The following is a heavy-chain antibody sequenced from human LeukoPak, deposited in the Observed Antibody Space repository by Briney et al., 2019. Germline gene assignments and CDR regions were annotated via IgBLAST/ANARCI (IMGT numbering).Heavy chain of an antibody. V-gene: IGHV4-59*01. D-gene: IGHD3-3*01. CDR3: ARGYDTIFGVVITDDAFDI. Sequence: SETLSLTCPVSGGSISSYYWSWIRQPPGKGLEWIGYIYYSGSTNYNPSLKSRVTISVDTSKNQFSLKLSSVTAADTAVYYCARGYDTIFGVVITDDAFDIWGQGTMVTVSS. CDR2: IYYSGST. J-gene: IGHJ3*02. CDR1: GGSISSYY.